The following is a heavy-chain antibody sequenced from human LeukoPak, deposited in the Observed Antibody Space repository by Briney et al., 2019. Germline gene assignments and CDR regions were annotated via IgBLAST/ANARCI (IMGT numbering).Heavy chain of an antibody. CDR1: GGSFSGYY. J-gene: IGHJ6*02. Sequence: SETLSLTCAVYGGSFSGYYWSWIRQPPGKGLEWIGEINRSGSTNYNPSLKSRVTISVDTSKNQFSLKLSSVTAADTAVYYCARVPAYYYYGMDVWGQGTTVTVSS. V-gene: IGHV4-34*01. CDR2: INRSGST. CDR3: ARVPAYYYYGMDV.